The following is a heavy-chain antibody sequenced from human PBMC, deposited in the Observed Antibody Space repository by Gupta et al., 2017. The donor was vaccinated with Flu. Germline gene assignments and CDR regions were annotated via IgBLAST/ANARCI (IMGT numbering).Heavy chain of an antibody. CDR1: GFTLRTYW. V-gene: IGHV3-74*01. D-gene: IGHD1-26*01. Sequence: EGQLVEYGGGLAQTGGSLRLACVSSGFTLRTYWMDWVCQAPGKGLVWVYRIASDGSFTSHSDAMKSRDTISRDNAKNAPYMQMNSLRAEDTDVYYGETFGTDWDMSLWGQGTLVTVSS. CDR3: ETFGTDWDMSL. CDR2: IASDGSFT. J-gene: IGHJ4*02.